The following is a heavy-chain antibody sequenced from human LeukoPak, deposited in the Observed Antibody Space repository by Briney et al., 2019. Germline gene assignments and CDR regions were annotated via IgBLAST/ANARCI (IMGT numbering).Heavy chain of an antibody. V-gene: IGHV4-39*07. D-gene: IGHD6-13*01. Sequence: SETLSLTCTVSGGSISSSSYYWGWIRQPPGKGLEWIGSIYYSGSTYYNPSLKSRVTISVDTSKNQFSLKLSSVTAADTAVYYCARRGVSAVSSSWYSWYYYMDVWGKGTTVTVSS. CDR1: GGSISSSSYY. CDR2: IYYSGST. J-gene: IGHJ6*03. CDR3: ARRGVSAVSSSWYSWYYYMDV.